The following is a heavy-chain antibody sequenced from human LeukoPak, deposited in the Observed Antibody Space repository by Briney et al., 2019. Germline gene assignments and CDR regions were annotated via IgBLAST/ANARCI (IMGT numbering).Heavy chain of an antibody. Sequence: PGGSLRLSCAASGFTFSNYAMHWVRQAPGKRLEYVSAISSNGGSTYYANSVKGRFTISRDKSKNTVYLKMGSLRAEDMAVYCCARETRRGDAFDIWGQGTMVTVSS. D-gene: IGHD3-16*01. CDR1: GFTFSNYA. CDR3: ARETRRGDAFDI. J-gene: IGHJ3*02. CDR2: ISSNGGST. V-gene: IGHV3-64*01.